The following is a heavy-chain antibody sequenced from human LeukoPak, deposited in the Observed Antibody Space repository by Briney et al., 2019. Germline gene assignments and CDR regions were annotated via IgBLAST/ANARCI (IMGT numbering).Heavy chain of an antibody. CDR3: ARGSGGGDYGY. CDR2: ISSSSSYI. V-gene: IGHV3-21*01. D-gene: IGHD4-17*01. Sequence: PGGSLRLSCAASGFTFSSYAMSWVRQAPGKGLEWVSSISSSSSYIYYADSVKGRFTISRDNAKNSLYLQMNSLRAEDTAVYYCARGSGGGDYGYWGQGTLVTVSS. CDR1: GFTFSSYA. J-gene: IGHJ4*02.